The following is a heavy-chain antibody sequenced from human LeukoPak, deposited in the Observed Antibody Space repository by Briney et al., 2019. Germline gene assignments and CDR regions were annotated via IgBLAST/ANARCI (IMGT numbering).Heavy chain of an antibody. CDR3: ARDSPLSAGCFDY. J-gene: IGHJ4*02. D-gene: IGHD3-10*01. V-gene: IGHV3-30*03. CDR1: GFTFSSYG. CDR2: ISYDGSNK. Sequence: PGRSLRLSCAASGFTFSSYGMHWVRQAPGKGLEWVAVISYDGSNKYYADSVKGRFTISRDNSKNTLYLQMNSLRAEDTAVYYCARDSPLSAGCFDYWGQGTLVTVSS.